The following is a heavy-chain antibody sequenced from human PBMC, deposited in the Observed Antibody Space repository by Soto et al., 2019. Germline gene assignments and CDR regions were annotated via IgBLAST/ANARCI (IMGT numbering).Heavy chain of an antibody. Sequence: PGGSLRLSCAASGFIFSSYAMGWVRQAPGKGLVWVSRINRDGSSTSYADSVKGRFTISRDNAKNTLYLQMNSLGAENTAVYYCAREPSPLYYYYYYMDVWGKGTTVTVSS. CDR1: GFIFSSYA. CDR2: INRDGSST. V-gene: IGHV3-74*01. J-gene: IGHJ6*03. CDR3: AREPSPLYYYYYYMDV. D-gene: IGHD2-2*01.